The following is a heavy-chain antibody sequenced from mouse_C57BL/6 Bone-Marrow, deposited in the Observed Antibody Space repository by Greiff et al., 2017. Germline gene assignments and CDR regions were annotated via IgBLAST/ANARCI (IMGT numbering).Heavy chain of an antibody. CDR3: ARPPLYDYLFDD. CDR2: IYPRSGNN. J-gene: IGHJ2*01. V-gene: IGHV1-81*01. D-gene: IGHD2-4*01. CDR1: GYTFTSYG. Sequence: QVQLQQSGAELARPGASVKLSCKASGYTFTSYGISWVKQRTGQGLEWMGEIYPRSGNNYYNEKLKGKATLNADKSSSTAYMELRSLTAEDSAVYFCARPPLYDYLFDDWGQGTTLTVAS.